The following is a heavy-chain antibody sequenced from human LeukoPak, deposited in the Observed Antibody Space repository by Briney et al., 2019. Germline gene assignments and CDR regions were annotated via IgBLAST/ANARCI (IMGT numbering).Heavy chain of an antibody. CDR1: GFTDRSTY. J-gene: IGHJ4*02. D-gene: IGHD2-15*01. Sequence: GGSLRLFCAASGFTDRSTYMSWVRQAPGKGLEWVAVISYDGSNKYYADSVKGRFTISRDNSKNTLYLQINSLRAEDTAVYYCAKDPGYCSGGSCSDYWGQGTLVTVSS. V-gene: IGHV3-30*18. CDR3: AKDPGYCSGGSCSDY. CDR2: ISYDGSNK.